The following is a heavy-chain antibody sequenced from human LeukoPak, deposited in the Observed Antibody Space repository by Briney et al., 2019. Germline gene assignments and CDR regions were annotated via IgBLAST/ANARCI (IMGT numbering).Heavy chain of an antibody. J-gene: IGHJ6*02. CDR3: ATILYGGNSMDV. D-gene: IGHD4-23*01. CDR1: GGSVTSYY. Sequence: SETLSLTCTVSGGSVTSYYWSWIRQPPGKGLEFFGYFYYSESTHYNPSFESRVTMSVGTSKNQISLRLNSVTPADTAVYYCATILYGGNSMDVWGQGTTVTVSS. CDR2: FYYSEST. V-gene: IGHV4-59*02.